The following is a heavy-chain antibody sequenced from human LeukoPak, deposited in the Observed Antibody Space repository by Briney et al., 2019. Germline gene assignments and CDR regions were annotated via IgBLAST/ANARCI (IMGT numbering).Heavy chain of an antibody. J-gene: IGHJ4*02. CDR3: AKRIKYSSSWYYFDY. CDR2: VSASGSST. Sequence: GGSLRLSCAASGFTFNTYSMSWVRQAPGKGLEWVSTVSASGSSTYYADCVKGRFTISRDNSNNTLYLQMNSLRAEDTAVYYCAKRIKYSSSWYYFDYWGQGTLVTVSS. CDR1: GFTFNTYS. V-gene: IGHV3-23*01. D-gene: IGHD6-13*01.